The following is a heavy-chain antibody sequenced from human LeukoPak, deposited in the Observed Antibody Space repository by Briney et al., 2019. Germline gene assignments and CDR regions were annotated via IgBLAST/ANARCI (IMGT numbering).Heavy chain of an antibody. CDR1: GGSFSGYY. CDR3: ARSRHYPFDY. D-gene: IGHD3-10*01. V-gene: IGHV4-34*01. J-gene: IGHJ4*02. CDR2: IDHGGST. Sequence: SETLSLTCAVYGGSFSGYYWSWIRQPPGKGLEWIGEIDHGGSTNYNPSLKSRVTISVDTSKNQFSLKLSSVTAADTAVYYCARSRHYPFDYWGQGTLVTVSS.